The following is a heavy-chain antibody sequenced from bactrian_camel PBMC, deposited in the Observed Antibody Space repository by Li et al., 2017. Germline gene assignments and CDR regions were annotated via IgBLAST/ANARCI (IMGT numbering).Heavy chain of an antibody. V-gene: IGHV3S56*01. D-gene: IGHD6*01. CDR1: GLTFGGVA. J-gene: IGHJ4*01. CDR2: IYSGGGT. CDR3: VADQKY. Sequence: HVQLVESGGGLVQAGGRLSLSCIVSGLTFGGVAMGWFRQAPGKEREGVAAIYSGGGTDYADSVKGRFALSGDNSKNTVYLQMNNLKPEDTAVYFCVADQKYWGQGTQVTVS.